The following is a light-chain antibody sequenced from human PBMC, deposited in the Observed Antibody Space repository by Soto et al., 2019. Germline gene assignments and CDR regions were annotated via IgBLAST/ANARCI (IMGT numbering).Light chain of an antibody. CDR3: QQLYSYPLT. V-gene: IGKV1-9*01. CDR2: AAS. J-gene: IGKJ4*01. CDR1: QGIRSF. Sequence: IQLTQSPSSLSASVGDRVTITCRASQGIRSFLAWYQQKPGKAPNLLIYAASTLKSGVPSRFSGSGSGTVFTLTISSLQPEDFATYYCQQLYSYPLTFGGGTKVEIE.